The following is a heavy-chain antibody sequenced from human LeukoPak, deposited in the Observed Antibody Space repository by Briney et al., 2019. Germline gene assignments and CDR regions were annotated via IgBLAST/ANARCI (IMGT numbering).Heavy chain of an antibody. V-gene: IGHV4-39*01. J-gene: IGHJ6*03. Sequence: PSETLSLTCTVSGVSTSSSSYYWGWIRQPPGKGLEWIGTTYYNGNTYYNPSLKSRVTMFIDTSKNQFSLRLTSVTAADTAVYYCVRQPGYSYLTTYSYYYMDVWGKGTTVTVSS. CDR3: VRQPGYSYLTTYSYYYMDV. CDR2: TYYNGNT. D-gene: IGHD5-18*01. CDR1: GVSTSSSSYY.